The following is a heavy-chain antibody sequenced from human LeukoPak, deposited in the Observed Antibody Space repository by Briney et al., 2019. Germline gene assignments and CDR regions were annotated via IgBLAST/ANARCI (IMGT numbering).Heavy chain of an antibody. CDR3: ARDGDYYGSGSYYNI. J-gene: IGHJ4*02. CDR2: MNPNSGNT. D-gene: IGHD3-10*01. V-gene: IGHV1-8*02. CDR1: GYTFTSYG. Sequence: ASVKVSCKASGYTFTSYGINWVRQATGQGLEWMGWMNPNSGNTGYAQKFQGRVTMTRNTSISTAYMELSSLRSEDTAVYYCARDGDYYGSGSYYNIWGQGTLVTVSS.